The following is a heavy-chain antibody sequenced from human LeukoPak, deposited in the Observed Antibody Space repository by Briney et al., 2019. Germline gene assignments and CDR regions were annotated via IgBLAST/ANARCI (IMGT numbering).Heavy chain of an antibody. J-gene: IGHJ4*02. V-gene: IGHV1-8*01. CDR3: ARGPGYSYEY. Sequence: GASVKVSCKASGYTFTSYDINWVRHATGQGVEWMGWMNPNSGNTGCAQKFQGRVTMTRNTSISTAYMELSSLRSEDTAVYYCARGPGYSYEYWGQGTLVTVSS. D-gene: IGHD5-18*01. CDR2: MNPNSGNT. CDR1: GYTFTSYD.